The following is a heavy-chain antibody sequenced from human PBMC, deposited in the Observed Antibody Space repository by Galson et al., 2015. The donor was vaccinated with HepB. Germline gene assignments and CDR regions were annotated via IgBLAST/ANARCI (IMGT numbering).Heavy chain of an antibody. D-gene: IGHD2-21*02. CDR1: GGSISSSAYY. CDR2: VYFTGSS. CDR3: ARLPKPSVTDPHDAFDL. Sequence: SETLSLTCSVSGGSISSSAYYWAWIRQPPGKGLEWIANVYFTGSSYYRPSLNSRVTISVDTSKNQFSLKLNSVTAADTALYFCARLPKPSVTDPHDAFDLWGQGTMVTVSS. J-gene: IGHJ3*01. V-gene: IGHV4-39*01.